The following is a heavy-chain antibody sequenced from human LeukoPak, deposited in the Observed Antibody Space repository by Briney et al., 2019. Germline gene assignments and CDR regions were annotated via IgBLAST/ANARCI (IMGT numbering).Heavy chain of an antibody. CDR2: IIPIFGTA. D-gene: IGHD4-17*01. J-gene: IGHJ3*02. Sequence: ASVKVSCKASGGTFSSYAISWVRQAPGQGLEWMGGIIPIFGTANYAQKFQGRVTITADESTSTAYMELSSLRSEDTAVYYCARSGTTMTADAFDIWGQGTMVTVSS. V-gene: IGHV1-69*13. CDR3: ARSGTTMTADAFDI. CDR1: GGTFSSYA.